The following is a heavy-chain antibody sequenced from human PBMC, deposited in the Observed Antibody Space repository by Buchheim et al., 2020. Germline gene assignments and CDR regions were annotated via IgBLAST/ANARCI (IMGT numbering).Heavy chain of an antibody. V-gene: IGHV1-46*01. CDR3: ARSSYYYGSGSFQDWFDP. Sequence: QVQLVQSGAEVKKPGASVKVSCKASGYTFTSYYMHWVRQAPGQGLEWMGIINPSGGSPSYAQKFQGRVNMTRETSTSTVYMELSSLRSEDTAVYYCARSSYYYGSGSFQDWFDPWGQGTL. CDR2: INPSGGSP. D-gene: IGHD3-10*01. CDR1: GYTFTSYY. J-gene: IGHJ5*02.